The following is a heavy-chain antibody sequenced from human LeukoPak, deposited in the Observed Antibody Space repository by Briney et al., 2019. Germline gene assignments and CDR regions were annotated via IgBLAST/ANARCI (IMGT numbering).Heavy chain of an antibody. CDR1: GGSISSSSYY. CDR2: IYYSGST. Sequence: SETLSLTCTVSGGSISSSSYYWGWIRQPPGKGLEWIGSIYYSGSTYYNPSLKSRVTISVDTSKNQFSLKLSSVTAADTAVYYCARTAPHCTNGVCYTSLGYWGQGTLVTVSS. J-gene: IGHJ4*02. CDR3: ARTAPHCTNGVCYTSLGY. V-gene: IGHV4-39*07. D-gene: IGHD2-8*01.